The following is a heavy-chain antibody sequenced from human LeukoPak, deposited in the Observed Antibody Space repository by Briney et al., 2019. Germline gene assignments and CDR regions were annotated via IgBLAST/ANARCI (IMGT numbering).Heavy chain of an antibody. CDR2: ISWNSGSI. CDR1: GFTFDDYA. Sequence: GGSLRLSCAVSGFTFDDYAMHWVRQAPGKGLEWVSGISWNSGSIGYADSVKGRFTISRDNAKNSLYLQMNSLRAEDMALYYCAKGVGTSYHYHMDVWGKGTTVIDSS. J-gene: IGHJ6*03. V-gene: IGHV3-9*03. D-gene: IGHD1-26*01. CDR3: AKGVGTSYHYHMDV.